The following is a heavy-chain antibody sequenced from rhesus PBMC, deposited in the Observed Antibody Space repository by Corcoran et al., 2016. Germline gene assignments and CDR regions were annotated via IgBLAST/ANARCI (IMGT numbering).Heavy chain of an antibody. J-gene: IGHJ6*01. D-gene: IGHD1-38*01. CDR1: GDSISDSYY. V-gene: IGHV4-73*01. CDR3: ARRGEHSNYGLAS. Sequence: QVNLQQWGGGLLKPSETLSLTCAVYGDSISDSYYWTWIRQSPGKGLEWLGYIYGDVARTDYNPSLKNRITISMDTSKNQFSLRLTSVTAADTAVYFCARRGEHSNYGLASWGQGVVVTVSS. CDR2: IYGDVART.